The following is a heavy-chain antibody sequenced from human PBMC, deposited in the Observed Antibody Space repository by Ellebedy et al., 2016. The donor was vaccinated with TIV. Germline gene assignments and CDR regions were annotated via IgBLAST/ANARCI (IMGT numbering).Heavy chain of an antibody. J-gene: IGHJ4*02. Sequence: GESLKISCKGSGYSFTSYWIGWVRQMPGKGLEWMGIIYPGDSDTRYSPSFQGQVTISADKSISTAYLQWSSLKASDTAMYYCTRHSVAAAGRVSLDYWGQGTLVTVFS. V-gene: IGHV5-51*01. CDR2: IYPGDSDT. D-gene: IGHD6-13*01. CDR1: GYSFTSYW. CDR3: TRHSVAAAGRVSLDY.